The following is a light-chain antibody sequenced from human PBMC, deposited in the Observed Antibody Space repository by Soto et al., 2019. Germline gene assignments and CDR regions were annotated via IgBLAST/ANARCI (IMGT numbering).Light chain of an antibody. Sequence: EIVLTQSPGTLSLSPGESATLSCRASRGVSNNYLAWYQRKPGQAPRLLIYGASYRATDIPRRFSGSGSGTDFTLTISRLEPEDFAVYYCQQYGSSPWTFGQGIKVESK. V-gene: IGKV3-20*01. CDR2: GAS. CDR1: RGVSNNY. CDR3: QQYGSSPWT. J-gene: IGKJ1*01.